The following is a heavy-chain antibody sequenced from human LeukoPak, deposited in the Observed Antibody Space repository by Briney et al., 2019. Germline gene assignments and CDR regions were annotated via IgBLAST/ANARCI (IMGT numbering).Heavy chain of an antibody. Sequence: GGSLRLSCAASGFSLSSYGINWVRQAPGKGLEWVANINPAASVKYYVDSVKGRFTISRDDAKNSFYLQMNNLRVEDTAIYYCAPSPWGQGTLVTVSS. CDR2: INPAASVK. CDR3: APSP. CDR1: GFSLSSYG. V-gene: IGHV3-7*01. J-gene: IGHJ5*02.